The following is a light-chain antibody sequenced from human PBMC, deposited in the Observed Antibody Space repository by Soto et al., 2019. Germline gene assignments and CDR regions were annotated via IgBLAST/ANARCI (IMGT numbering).Light chain of an antibody. CDR2: GAS. CDR3: QQYDTSPRT. V-gene: IGKV1-6*01. CDR1: QGIRND. J-gene: IGKJ1*01. Sequence: AIQLTQSPSSLSASVGDRVTITCRASQGIRNDLGWYQQKPGKAPKLLIYGASSLHSGVPSRFSGSGSGTDFSLTISRLEPEDFAVYYCQQYDTSPRTFGQGTKVDIK.